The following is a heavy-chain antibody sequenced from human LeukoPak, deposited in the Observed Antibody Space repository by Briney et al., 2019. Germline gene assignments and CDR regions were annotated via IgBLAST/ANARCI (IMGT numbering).Heavy chain of an antibody. D-gene: IGHD1-1*01. Sequence: GGSLRLSCAASGFTCSSYEMNWVPQAPGKGLEWVSYISSSGSTIYYADSVKGRFTISRDNAKNSLYLQMNSLRAEGTAVYYCARDQLEGTHDYWGQGTLVTVSS. CDR2: ISSSGSTI. V-gene: IGHV3-48*03. CDR3: ARDQLEGTHDY. J-gene: IGHJ4*02. CDR1: GFTCSSYE.